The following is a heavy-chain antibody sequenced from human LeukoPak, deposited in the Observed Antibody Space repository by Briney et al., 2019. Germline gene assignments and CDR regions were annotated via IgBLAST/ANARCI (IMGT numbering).Heavy chain of an antibody. J-gene: IGHJ4*02. D-gene: IGHD4-17*01. CDR1: GGSISSGGYY. CDR2: IYYSGST. CDR3: ARGVTTVTNFDY. Sequence: PSQTLSLTCTVSGGSISSGGYYWSWIRQHPGKGLEWIGYIYYSGSTYYNPSLKSRVTISVDTSKNQFSLKLSSVTAADTAVYYCARGVTTVTNFDYWGQGTLVTVSS. V-gene: IGHV4-31*03.